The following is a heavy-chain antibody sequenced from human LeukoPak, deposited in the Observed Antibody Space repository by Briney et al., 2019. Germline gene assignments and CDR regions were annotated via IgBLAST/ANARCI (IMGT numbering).Heavy chain of an antibody. Sequence: SVKVSCKASGTFTDYSISWVRQAPGPGLEWMGRIIPILDQTDYTQKFHDRVTFTADKSTTTAYMELTSLNSEDTAIYYCVVSGYYYDWFDPWGQGTLVTVS. CDR3: VVSGYYYDWFDP. CDR2: IIPILDQT. CDR1: GTFTDYS. V-gene: IGHV1-69*02. D-gene: IGHD3-3*01. J-gene: IGHJ5*02.